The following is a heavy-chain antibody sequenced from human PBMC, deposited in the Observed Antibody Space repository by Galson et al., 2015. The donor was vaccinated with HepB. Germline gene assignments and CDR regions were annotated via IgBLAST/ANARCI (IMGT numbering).Heavy chain of an antibody. V-gene: IGHV1-2*06. D-gene: IGHD3-3*01. CDR3: ARDPDWSGSHTGAFDI. CDR1: GYTFTGYY. Sequence: SVKVSCKASGYTFTGYYMHWVRQAPGQGLEWMGRINPNSGGTNYAQKFQGRVTMTRDTSISTAYMELSRLRSDDTAVYYCARDPDWSGSHTGAFDIWGQGTMVTVSS. J-gene: IGHJ3*02. CDR2: INPNSGGT.